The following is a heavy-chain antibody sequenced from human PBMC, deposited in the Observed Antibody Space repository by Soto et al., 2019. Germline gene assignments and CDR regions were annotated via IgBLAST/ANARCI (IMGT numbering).Heavy chain of an antibody. D-gene: IGHD2-15*01. Sequence: PGGPLGRSYAASGLSFSSYAMRWIRHAQGKGLEWVAVISYDGSNKYYADSVKGRFTISRDNSKNTLYLQLNSLRAEDTAVYYYARDLGKDLFVTAFDMWGQGRMVTV. CDR1: GLSFSSYA. CDR2: ISYDGSNK. J-gene: IGHJ3*02. CDR3: ARDLGKDLFVTAFDM. V-gene: IGHV3-30-3*01.